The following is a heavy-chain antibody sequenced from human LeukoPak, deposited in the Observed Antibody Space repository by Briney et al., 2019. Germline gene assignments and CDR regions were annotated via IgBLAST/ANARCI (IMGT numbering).Heavy chain of an antibody. D-gene: IGHD1-14*01. CDR2: IYPGDSEI. J-gene: IGHJ4*02. CDR3: ARGLTTSFDY. V-gene: IGHV5-51*01. CDR1: GYRLASYW. Sequence: GESLEISCKASGYRLASYWIAWVRQMPGKGLEWMGVIYPGDSEIKYSPSFEGHITISVDNSISTAYSQWSSLKASDTAMYYCARGLTTSFDYWGQGTLVTVSS.